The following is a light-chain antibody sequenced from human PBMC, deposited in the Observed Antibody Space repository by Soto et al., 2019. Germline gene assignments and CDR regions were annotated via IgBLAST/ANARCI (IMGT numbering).Light chain of an antibody. CDR1: QSLLHTDGYNY. Sequence: DTVMTQSPLSLPVTPGEPASISCWSSQSLLHTDGYNYLDWYLQKPGQSPQLLIYLGSYRASGVPDRFSDSGSRTDFTLKISRVEAEDVGVYYCMQALQTPPTFGQGTKLEI. J-gene: IGKJ1*01. CDR2: LGS. V-gene: IGKV2-28*01. CDR3: MQALQTPPT.